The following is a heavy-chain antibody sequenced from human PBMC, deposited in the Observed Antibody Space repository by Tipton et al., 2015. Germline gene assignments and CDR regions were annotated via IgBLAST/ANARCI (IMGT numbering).Heavy chain of an antibody. CDR1: GYTFTRHG. CDR2: ISTYSGNA. D-gene: IGHD3-9*01. V-gene: IGHV1-18*01. J-gene: IGHJ6*02. Sequence: QSGAEVKKPGASVKVSCKASGYTFTRHGISWVRQAPGQGLEWMGWISTYSGNANYPQKVQGRVTMTRDTSTSTAYMELSSLRSEDTAVYYCARGTFTGFLTDGGLDVWGQGTTVTVSS. CDR3: ARGTFTGFLTDGGLDV.